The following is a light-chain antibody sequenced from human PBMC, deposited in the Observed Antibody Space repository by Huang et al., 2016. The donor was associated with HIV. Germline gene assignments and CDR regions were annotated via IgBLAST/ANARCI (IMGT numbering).Light chain of an antibody. CDR2: GAA. Sequence: IQLIQPPSSLSASVGDRIPITCRASQSINHYLTWYQQKPGKAPKFLMYGAATLDTGGPSRFGGSGSGTDFTLTSSGLQPEDFATYYCQQLNSYPLTFGGGTKVEIK. CDR3: QQLNSYPLT. V-gene: IGKV1-9*01. CDR1: QSINHY. J-gene: IGKJ4*01.